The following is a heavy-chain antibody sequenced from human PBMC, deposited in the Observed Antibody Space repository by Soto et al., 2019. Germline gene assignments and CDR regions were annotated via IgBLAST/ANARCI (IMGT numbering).Heavy chain of an antibody. CDR2: INPSDGNR. J-gene: IGHJ4*02. CDR3: ARDRLRGYDSSGFYS. Sequence: ASLKVSCKASGYTFTGYYIHWVRQAPGQGLEWMGWINPSDGNRNFAQKFEDRVTMTTATSTNTVFLELRSLKSDDTAIYYCARDRLRGYDSSGFYSWGQGTMVTVSS. D-gene: IGHD3-22*01. V-gene: IGHV1-18*04. CDR1: GYTFTGYY.